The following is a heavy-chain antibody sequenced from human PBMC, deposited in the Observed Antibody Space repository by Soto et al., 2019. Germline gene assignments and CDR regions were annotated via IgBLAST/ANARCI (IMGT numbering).Heavy chain of an antibody. D-gene: IGHD2-2*01. Sequence: SETLSLTCSVSGDYIHVGGYYWTWIRQRPGKGLEWMGYIYYTGKTYYNPSLESRLTMSVDRSKNQFSLRLTSVTAADTAVYFCGRDLTSNANCIDPWGQGTMVTVSS. CDR2: IYYTGKT. J-gene: IGHJ5*02. CDR1: GDYIHVGGYY. V-gene: IGHV4-30-4*01. CDR3: GRDLTSNANCIDP.